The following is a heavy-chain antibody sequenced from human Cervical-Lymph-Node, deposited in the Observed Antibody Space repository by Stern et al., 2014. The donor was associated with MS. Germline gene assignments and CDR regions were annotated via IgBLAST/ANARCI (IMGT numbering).Heavy chain of an antibody. V-gene: IGHV4-61*02. CDR3: ASSQGYHYGLDV. CDR1: GGSINSVGFY. Sequence: QVQLQESGPGLVRPSQTLSLTCTVSGGSINSVGFYWTWIRQPAGKGLGWMGLIYTPDNINYIPSLKSRVTISKATSRTQFSLRLTSVTAADAATYYCASSQGYHYGLDVWGRGTTVTVSS. J-gene: IGHJ6*02. CDR2: IYTPDNI.